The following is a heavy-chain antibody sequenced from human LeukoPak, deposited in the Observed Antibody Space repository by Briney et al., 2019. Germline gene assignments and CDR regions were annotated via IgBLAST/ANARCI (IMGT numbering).Heavy chain of an antibody. Sequence: ASVKVSCKASGYTFTSYYMHWVRQAPGQGLEWMGIINPSGGSTSYAQKFQGRVTTTRDTSTSTVYMELSSLRSEDTAVYYCARGRRIFCSSTICYSRGWFDPWGQGTLVTVSS. CDR2: INPSGGST. CDR3: ARGRRIFCSSTICYSRGWFDP. V-gene: IGHV1-46*01. J-gene: IGHJ5*02. D-gene: IGHD2-2*01. CDR1: GYTFTSYY.